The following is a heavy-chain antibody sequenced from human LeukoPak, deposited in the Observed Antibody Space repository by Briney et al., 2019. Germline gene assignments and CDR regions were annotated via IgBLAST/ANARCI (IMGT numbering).Heavy chain of an antibody. CDR1: GGSISSYY. CDR3: ARHETGPYFDY. Sequence: SETLSLTCTVSGGSISSYYWSWIRQPPGKELEWIGYIYYSGSTNYNPSLKSRVTISVDTSKNQFSLKLSSVTAADTAMYYCARHETGPYFDYWGQGTLVTVSS. J-gene: IGHJ4*02. CDR2: IYYSGST. D-gene: IGHD1-1*01. V-gene: IGHV4-59*01.